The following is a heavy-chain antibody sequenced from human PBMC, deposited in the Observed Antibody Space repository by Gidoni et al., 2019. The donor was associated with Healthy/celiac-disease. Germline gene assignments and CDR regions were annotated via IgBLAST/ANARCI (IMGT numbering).Heavy chain of an antibody. CDR2: MYSGGST. CDR1: GFTVSSNY. Sequence: EVQLVETGGGLIQPGGSLRLSCAASGFTVSSNYMSWVRQAPGKGLEWVSVMYSGGSTYYADSVKGRFTISRDNSKNTLYLQMNSLRAEDTAVYYCARDRRDYGSGSPHFDYWGQGTLVTVSS. CDR3: ARDRRDYGSGSPHFDY. D-gene: IGHD3-10*01. J-gene: IGHJ4*02. V-gene: IGHV3-53*02.